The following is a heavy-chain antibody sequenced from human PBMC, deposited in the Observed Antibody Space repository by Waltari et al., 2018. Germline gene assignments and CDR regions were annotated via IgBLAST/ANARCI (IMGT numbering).Heavy chain of an antibody. CDR3: ARSSSRYGMDV. CDR1: GFSLSTSGMR. J-gene: IGHJ6*02. D-gene: IGHD6-13*01. CDR2: IDWDDDK. V-gene: IGHV2-70*04. Sequence: QVTLKESGPALVKPTQTLTLTCTFSGFSLSTSGMRVSWIRQPPGKALEWLARIDWDDDKFYNTSLTTRLTISKDTSKNQVVLTMTNMDPVDTATYYCARSSSRYGMDVWGQGTTVTVSS.